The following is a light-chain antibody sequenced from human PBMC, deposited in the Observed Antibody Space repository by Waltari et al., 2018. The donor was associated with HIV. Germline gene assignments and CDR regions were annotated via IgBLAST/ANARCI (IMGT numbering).Light chain of an antibody. V-gene: IGLV3-21*02. CDR1: NIGSKS. CDR2: DDS. J-gene: IGLJ3*02. CDR3: QVWDTGGDHPEWV. Sequence: SYVLTQPPSVSVAPGQKARVTCGGNNIGSKSVHWYQVKPGQAPVLVVYDDSDRPSGIPERFSGSNSGNTATLTISRVEAGDEADYYCQVWDTGGDHPEWVFGGGTKLTVL.